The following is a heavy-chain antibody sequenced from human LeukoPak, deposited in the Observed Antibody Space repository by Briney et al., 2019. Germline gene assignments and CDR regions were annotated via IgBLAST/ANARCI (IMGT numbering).Heavy chain of an antibody. CDR3: ARRSMTTALSHFDY. J-gene: IGHJ4*02. V-gene: IGHV1-18*01. CDR1: GYTFSSYG. Sequence: APVKVSCKASGYTFSSYGISWVRQAPGQGLEWMGWINVYNGNTNYAQKVQDRVTMTTDTSTSTAFMELRSLRSDDTAVYYCARRSMTTALSHFDYWGQGTLVTVSS. D-gene: IGHD4-17*01. CDR2: INVYNGNT.